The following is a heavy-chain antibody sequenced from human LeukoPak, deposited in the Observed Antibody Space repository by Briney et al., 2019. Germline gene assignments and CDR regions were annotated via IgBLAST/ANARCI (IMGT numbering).Heavy chain of an antibody. V-gene: IGHV3-21*04. CDR2: ISSSSSYI. D-gene: IGHD3-16*01. J-gene: IGHJ4*02. CDR3: ARDGFGTGSN. Sequence: PGGSLRLSCAASGFTFSSYSMNWVRQAPGKGLEWVSSISSSSSYIYYADSVKGRFTISRDNAKNSLYLQMNTLRADDTAVYYCARDGFGTGSNWGQGTLVTVSS. CDR1: GFTFSSYS.